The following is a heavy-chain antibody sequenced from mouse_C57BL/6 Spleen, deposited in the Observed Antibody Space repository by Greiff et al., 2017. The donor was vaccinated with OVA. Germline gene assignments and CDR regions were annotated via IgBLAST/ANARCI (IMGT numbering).Heavy chain of an antibody. CDR1: GFTFSSYG. CDR2: ISSGGSYT. CDR3: ARHEDYDGFAY. V-gene: IGHV5-6*01. J-gene: IGHJ3*01. Sequence: EVNLVESGGDLVKPGGSLKLSCAASGFTFSSYGMSWVRQTPDKRLEWVATISSGGSYTYYPDSVKGRFTISRDNAKNTLYLQMSSLKSEDTAMYYCARHEDYDGFAYWGQGTLVTVSA. D-gene: IGHD2-4*01.